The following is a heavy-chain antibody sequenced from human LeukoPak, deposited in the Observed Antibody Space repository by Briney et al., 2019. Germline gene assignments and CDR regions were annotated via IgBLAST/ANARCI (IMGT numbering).Heavy chain of an antibody. D-gene: IGHD3-22*01. CDR2: IYASGST. Sequence: PSQTLSLTCTVSGGSISSGSYYWSWIRQPAGTGLEWIGRIYASGSTNYNPSVKSRVTISVDTSKNQFSLKLSSVTAADTAVYYCACLTTADAFDIWGQGTMVTVSS. CDR1: GGSISSGSYY. J-gene: IGHJ3*02. CDR3: ACLTTADAFDI. V-gene: IGHV4-61*02.